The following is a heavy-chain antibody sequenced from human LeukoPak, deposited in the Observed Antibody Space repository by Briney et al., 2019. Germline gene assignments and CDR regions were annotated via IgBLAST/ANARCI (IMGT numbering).Heavy chain of an antibody. Sequence: PGGSLRLSCAASGFTFSDYYMSWIRQAPGKGLEWVTYISSSGSTIYYADSVKGRFTISRDNAKNSLYLQMNSLRAEDTAVYYCARGSGQYYDFWSGYYGAFDIWGQGTMVTVSS. V-gene: IGHV3-11*04. CDR3: ARGSGQYYDFWSGYYGAFDI. D-gene: IGHD3-3*01. CDR2: ISSSGSTI. CDR1: GFTFSDYY. J-gene: IGHJ3*02.